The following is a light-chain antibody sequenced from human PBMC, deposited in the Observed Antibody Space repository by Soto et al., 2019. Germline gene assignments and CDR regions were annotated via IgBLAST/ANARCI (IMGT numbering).Light chain of an antibody. Sequence: EIVMTQTPISLSVTPGEAASISCRSSQSLVGGDGGNIYLDWYLQKAGQSPHLLIYTVSYRASGVPDRFSGSGSGTDFTLKISRVEAEDVGVYYCMQRKEFPWTFGQGTKVEIK. J-gene: IGKJ1*01. CDR2: TVS. CDR1: QSLVGGDGGNIY. V-gene: IGKV2-40*01. CDR3: MQRKEFPWT.